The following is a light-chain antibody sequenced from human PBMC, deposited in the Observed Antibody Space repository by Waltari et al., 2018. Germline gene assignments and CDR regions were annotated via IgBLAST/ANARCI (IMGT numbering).Light chain of an antibody. CDR3: QSADSSGLVV. V-gene: IGLV3-25*03. CDR2: IDT. Sequence: SYELTQPPSVSVSPGQTARITCSGDALSKQYVHWYQKKPGRAPVMVMYIDTERPSGIPERFSGASSGTTLTLTSSGVQAEDEADYYCQSADSSGLVVFGGGTKLTVL. CDR1: ALSKQY. J-gene: IGLJ2*01.